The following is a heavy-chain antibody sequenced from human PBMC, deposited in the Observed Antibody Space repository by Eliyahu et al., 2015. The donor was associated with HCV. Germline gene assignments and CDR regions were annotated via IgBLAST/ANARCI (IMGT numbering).Heavy chain of an antibody. D-gene: IGHD3-10*01. CDR1: XXFFSDXF. J-gene: IGHJ3*01. CDR2: IDHRGXS. CDR3: VRGSPTINKHRGVIKGYDL. Sequence: QLEQWGGGLVKPAETLSLTCFXDXXFFSDXFWGWVXQSPDKXLEYIGEIDHRGXSDYNPSLRSRLSLSVDISKNQVSLKLTSVTAADTSIYFCVRGSPTINKHRGVIKGYDLWGHGTEVTVSA. V-gene: IGHV4-34*02.